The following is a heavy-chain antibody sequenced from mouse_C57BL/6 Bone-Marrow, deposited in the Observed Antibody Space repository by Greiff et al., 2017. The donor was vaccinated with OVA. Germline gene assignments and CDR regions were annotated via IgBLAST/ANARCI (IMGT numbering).Heavy chain of an antibody. Sequence: EVMLVESGGDLVKPGGSLKLSCAASGFTFSSYGMSWVRQTPDKRLEWVATISSGGSYTYYPDSVKGRFTISRDNAKNTLYLQMSSLKSEDTAMYYCARYDFYYFDYWGQGTTLTVSS. CDR3: ARYDFYYFDY. CDR1: GFTFSSYG. D-gene: IGHD2-4*01. V-gene: IGHV5-6*01. CDR2: ISSGGSYT. J-gene: IGHJ2*01.